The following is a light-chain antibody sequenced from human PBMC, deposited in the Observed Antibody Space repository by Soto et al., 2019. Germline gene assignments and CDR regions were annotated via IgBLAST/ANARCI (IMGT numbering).Light chain of an antibody. J-gene: IGLJ1*01. Sequence: QFALTQPASVSRSPGQSITISCAGTSNNIFAYNYVSWYQHLPGKAPKLIIYYVVTRPSGISTRFSASKSGNTASLTISWLQAEGEADYYCSSYTTRNTEVFGTGTKVTVL. CDR1: SNNIFAYNY. V-gene: IGLV2-14*03. CDR2: YVV. CDR3: SSYTTRNTEV.